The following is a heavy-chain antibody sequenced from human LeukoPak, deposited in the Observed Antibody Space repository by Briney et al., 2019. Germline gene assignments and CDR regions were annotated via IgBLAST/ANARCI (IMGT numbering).Heavy chain of an antibody. J-gene: IGHJ4*02. V-gene: IGHV3-7*03. D-gene: IGHD6-19*01. CDR1: GFNFRDHW. CDR3: VKNDGWLHLAQ. Sequence: GGSLRLFCAASGFNFRDHWMDWVRQAPGKGLEWVGHIKTDGSETYYLDSLRGRFSISRDNTNNALYLQMNSLRVEDTAVYYCVKNDGWLHLAQWGQGTLVTVSS. CDR2: IKTDGSET.